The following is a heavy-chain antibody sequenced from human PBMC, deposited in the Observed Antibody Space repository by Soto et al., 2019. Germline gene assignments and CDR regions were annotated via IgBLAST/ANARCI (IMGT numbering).Heavy chain of an antibody. D-gene: IGHD6-6*01. CDR1: GYTFRNYG. J-gene: IGHJ3*01. V-gene: IGHV1-18*01. CDR2: ISAYNGDT. Sequence: QVQWLQSGPEVKKAGASVNLSCKASGYTFRNYGINWVRQAPGQGLEWMGRISAYNGDTNYAQNSRSRVTLATDTTSSTAYLELRSLKSVDTAMYYCARDGRQFVPNSEKFDLWGQGTTVTVSS. CDR3: ARDGRQFVPNSEKFDL.